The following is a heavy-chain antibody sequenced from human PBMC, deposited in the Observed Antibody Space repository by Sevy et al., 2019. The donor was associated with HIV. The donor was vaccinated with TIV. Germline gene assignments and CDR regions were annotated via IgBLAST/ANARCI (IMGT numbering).Heavy chain of an antibody. D-gene: IGHD3-3*01. J-gene: IGHJ4*02. CDR3: ARDFTIFGVVSGIDY. CDR1: GFTFRTYS. CDR2: IRDDSRYI. V-gene: IGHV3-21*04. Sequence: GGSLRLSCAASGFTFRTYSMNWVRQAPGKGLEWLSSIRDDSRYIYYPDSVKGRFTISRANTKNLLYLQINNLRVEDTAIYYCARDFTIFGVVSGIDYWGQGNLVTVSS.